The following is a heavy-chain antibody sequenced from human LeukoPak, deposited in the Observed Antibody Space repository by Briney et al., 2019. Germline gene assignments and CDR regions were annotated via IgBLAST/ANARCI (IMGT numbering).Heavy chain of an antibody. V-gene: IGHV3-21*04. CDR2: ISSSSSYI. CDR3: ARDVRMPNSYGYGVPGFDP. CDR1: GFTFSSYS. Sequence: GGSLRLSCAASGFTFSSYSMNWVRQAPGKGLEWVSSISSSSSYIYYADSVKGRFTISRDNAKNSLYLQMNSLRAEDTAVYYCARDVRMPNSYGYGVPGFDPWGQGTLVTVSS. D-gene: IGHD5-18*01. J-gene: IGHJ5*02.